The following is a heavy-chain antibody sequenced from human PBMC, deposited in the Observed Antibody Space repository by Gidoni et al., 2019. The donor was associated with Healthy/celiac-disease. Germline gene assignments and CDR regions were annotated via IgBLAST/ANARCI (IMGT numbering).Heavy chain of an antibody. CDR2: ISSSGSTI. D-gene: IGHD6-13*01. V-gene: IGHV3-48*03. CDR1: GFPFSSYE. Sequence: EVQLVESGGGLVQPGGSLRLSCAASGFPFSSYEMKWVRQAPGKGLEWVSYISSSGSTIYYADSVKGRFTISRDNAKNSLYLQMNSLRAEDTAVYYCARVGGSIAADNDYWGQGTLVTVSS. CDR3: ARVGGSIAADNDY. J-gene: IGHJ4*02.